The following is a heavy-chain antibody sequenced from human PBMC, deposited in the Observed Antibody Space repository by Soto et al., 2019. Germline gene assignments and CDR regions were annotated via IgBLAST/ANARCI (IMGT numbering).Heavy chain of an antibody. J-gene: IGHJ4*02. D-gene: IGHD6-13*01. V-gene: IGHV1-18*01. CDR3: AREAAVMAAAGPDY. Sequence: ASVKVSCKASGYTFSTYGISWVRQAPGQGLEWMGWISAYNGDTETNYAQKFQGRVTMTIDTSTSAAYMELRNLRSDDTAVYYCAREAAVMAAAGPDYWGQGTLVTVSS. CDR2: ISAYNGDTET. CDR1: GYTFSTYG.